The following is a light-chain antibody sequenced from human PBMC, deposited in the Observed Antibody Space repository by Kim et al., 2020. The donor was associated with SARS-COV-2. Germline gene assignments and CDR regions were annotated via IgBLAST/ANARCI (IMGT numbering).Light chain of an antibody. CDR1: QDVSSW. CDR2: AAS. Sequence: DVQMTQSPASVCASVGDRVTISCRASQDVSSWLVWYQQKPGKAPKVLMYAASTLHSGVPSRFSASGSGTDFTLTISSLQPEDFATYYCQQANYVPRTFGQGTKVDMK. CDR3: QQANYVPRT. J-gene: IGKJ1*01. V-gene: IGKV1-12*01.